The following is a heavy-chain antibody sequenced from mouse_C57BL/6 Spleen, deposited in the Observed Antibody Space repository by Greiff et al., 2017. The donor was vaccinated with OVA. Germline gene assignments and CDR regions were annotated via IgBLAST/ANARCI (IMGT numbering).Heavy chain of an antibody. Sequence: QVQLKQSGPELVKPGASVKISCKASGYSFTSYYIHWVKQRPGQGLEWIGWIYPGSGNTKYNEKFKGKATLTADTSSSTAYMQLSSLTSEDSAVYYCARSGDGYWFAYWGQGTLVTVSA. J-gene: IGHJ3*01. CDR1: GYSFTSYY. CDR3: ARSGDGYWFAY. V-gene: IGHV1-66*01. D-gene: IGHD2-3*01. CDR2: IYPGSGNT.